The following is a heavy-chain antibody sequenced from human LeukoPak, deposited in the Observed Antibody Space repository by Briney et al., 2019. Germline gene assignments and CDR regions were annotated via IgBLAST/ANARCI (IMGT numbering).Heavy chain of an antibody. Sequence: PGGSLRLSCAASGFTFSSYAMSWVRQAPGKGLEWVANINEDGSEKYYADSVEGRFTISRDNAKNPLSLLMDSLSADDTAVYYCARSKIDYWGQGTLVTVSS. CDR1: GFTFSSYA. V-gene: IGHV3-7*01. J-gene: IGHJ4*02. CDR2: INEDGSEK. D-gene: IGHD4-11*01. CDR3: ARSKIDY.